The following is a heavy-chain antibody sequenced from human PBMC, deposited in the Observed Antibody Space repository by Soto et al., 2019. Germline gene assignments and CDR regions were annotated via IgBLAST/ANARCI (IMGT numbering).Heavy chain of an antibody. J-gene: IGHJ6*02. Sequence: ASVKVSCKASGGTFSSYAISWVRQAPGQGLEWMGGIIPIFGTANYAQKFQGRVTITADESTSTGYMELSSLRSEDTAVYYCAREEYYYDSSGSTDYYYYYGMDVWGQGTTVTVSS. D-gene: IGHD3-22*01. CDR2: IIPIFGTA. CDR3: AREEYYYDSSGSTDYYYYYGMDV. CDR1: GGTFSSYA. V-gene: IGHV1-69*13.